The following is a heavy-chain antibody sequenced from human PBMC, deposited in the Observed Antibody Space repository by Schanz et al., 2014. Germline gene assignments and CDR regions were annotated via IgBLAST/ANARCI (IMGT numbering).Heavy chain of an antibody. D-gene: IGHD6-13*01. Sequence: QVQLVQSGAEVKKPGASVKVSCKVSGSIFSKLLMHWVRQGPAKGLEWMGIINPSGGSTSYAQKFQGRVTMTADKSTSTVYMEVSGLRSEDTAVYYCARDGEAAAGCDYWGQGTLVTVSS. V-gene: IGHV1-46*03. J-gene: IGHJ4*02. CDR2: INPSGGST. CDR1: GSIFSKLL. CDR3: ARDGEAAAGCDY.